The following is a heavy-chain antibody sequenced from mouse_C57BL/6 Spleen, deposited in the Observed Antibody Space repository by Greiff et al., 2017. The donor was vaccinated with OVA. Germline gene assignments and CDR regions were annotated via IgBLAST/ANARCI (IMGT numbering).Heavy chain of an antibody. Sequence: QVQLKQSGAELVMPGASVKLSCKASGYTFTSYWMHWVKQRPGQGLEWIGEIDPSDSYTNYNQKFKGKSTLTVDKSSSTAYMQLSSLTSEDSAVYYCVWSLDYWGQGTTLTVSS. CDR2: IDPSDSYT. J-gene: IGHJ2*01. CDR3: VWSLDY. CDR1: GYTFTSYW. D-gene: IGHD1-1*02. V-gene: IGHV1-69*01.